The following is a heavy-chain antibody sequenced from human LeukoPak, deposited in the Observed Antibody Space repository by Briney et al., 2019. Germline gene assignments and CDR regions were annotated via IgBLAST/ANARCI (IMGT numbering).Heavy chain of an antibody. V-gene: IGHV3-74*01. Sequence: GGSLRLSCAASGFTFRNYWMHWVRQTPWKGLVWVSRINRDGANTNYADSMKGRFTISRDNAKNTLYLEMNSLRAEDTALYYCVRDTSSYFDFWGQGTLVTVSS. CDR2: INRDGANT. CDR3: VRDTSSYFDF. J-gene: IGHJ4*02. CDR1: GFTFRNYW.